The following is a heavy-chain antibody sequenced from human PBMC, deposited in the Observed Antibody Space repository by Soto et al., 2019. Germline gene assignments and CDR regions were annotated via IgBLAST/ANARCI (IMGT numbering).Heavy chain of an antibody. CDR1: GFRNPVAA. V-gene: IGHV1-58*02. D-gene: IGHD4-17*01. Sequence: SVPLSCKASGFRNPVAASQWGRQNRGQRLEWIGWIVVGSGNTNYAQKFQERVTITRDMSTSTAYMELSSLRSEDTAVYYCAAEGTVTTGMGVWGQGTTVTVFS. CDR2: IVVGSGNT. CDR3: AAEGTVTTGMGV. J-gene: IGHJ6*02.